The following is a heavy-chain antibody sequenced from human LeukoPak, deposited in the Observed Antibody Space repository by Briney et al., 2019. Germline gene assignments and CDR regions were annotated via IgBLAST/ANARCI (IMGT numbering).Heavy chain of an antibody. D-gene: IGHD3-16*01. J-gene: IGHJ5*02. CDR1: GYTFTGYY. V-gene: IGHV1-2*06. CDR3: ARELGGSYNWFDP. CDR2: INPNSGGT. Sequence: ASVKVSCKASGYTFTGYYMHWVRQAPGQGLEWMGRINPNSGGTSYAQKFQGRVTMTRDTSISTAYMELSRLRSDDTAVYYCARELGGSYNWFDPWGQGTLVTVSS.